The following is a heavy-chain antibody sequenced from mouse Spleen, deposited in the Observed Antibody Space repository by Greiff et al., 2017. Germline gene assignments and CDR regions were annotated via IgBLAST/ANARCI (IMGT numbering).Heavy chain of an antibody. D-gene: IGHD2-13*01. CDR2: INPGSGGT. Sequence: VQLQESGAELVRPGTSVKVSCKASGYAFTNYLIEWVKQRPGQGLEWIGVINPGSGGTNYNEKFQGKATLTADKSSSTAYMQLSSLTSEDSAVYFCARYGDHRGAMDYWGQGTSVTVSS. CDR1: GYAFTNYL. CDR3: ARYGDHRGAMDY. V-gene: IGHV1-54*01. J-gene: IGHJ4*01.